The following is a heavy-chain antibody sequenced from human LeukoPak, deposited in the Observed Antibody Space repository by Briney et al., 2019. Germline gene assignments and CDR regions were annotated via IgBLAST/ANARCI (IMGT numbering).Heavy chain of an antibody. CDR2: ISFDGTNE. CDR1: GFTFSTYA. D-gene: IGHD2-15*01. V-gene: IGHV3-30-3*01. CDR3: ARRGSGGSWLYYFDY. Sequence: GGSLRLSCAASGFTFSTYAMHWVRQAPGKGLEWVAVISFDGTNEYYADSVEGRSTISKDNSRNTVYLQMNSLRPEDTAVYYCARRGSGGSWLYYFDYWGQGTLVTVSS. J-gene: IGHJ4*02.